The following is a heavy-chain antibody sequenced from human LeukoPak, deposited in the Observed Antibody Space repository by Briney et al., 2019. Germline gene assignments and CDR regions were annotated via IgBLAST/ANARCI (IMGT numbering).Heavy chain of an antibody. J-gene: IGHJ4*02. CDR3: ARAGVVPAATIDY. V-gene: IGHV1-46*01. CDR2: INPSGGST. CDR1: GYTFTSYY. D-gene: IGHD2-2*01. Sequence: ASVKVSCKASGYTFTSYYMHWVRQAPGQGLEWMGIINPSGGSTSYAQKFQGRVTMTRDTSTSTVYMELSRLRSDDTAVYYCARAGVVPAATIDYWGQGTLVTVSS.